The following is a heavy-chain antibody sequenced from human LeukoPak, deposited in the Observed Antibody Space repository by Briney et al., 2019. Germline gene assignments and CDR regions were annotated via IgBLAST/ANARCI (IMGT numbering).Heavy chain of an antibody. J-gene: IGHJ4*02. CDR2: IYDTGST. Sequence: SETLSLTCTVSGDSIRSNNYYWGWIRQPPGKGLAWIGSIYDTGSTFYNPSLKSRVIISVDTSKNQFSLKLSSVTAADTAVYYCQSRFLEWLLDYWGQGTLVTVSS. CDR3: QSRFLEWLLDY. V-gene: IGHV4-39*01. D-gene: IGHD3-3*01. CDR1: GDSIRSNNYY.